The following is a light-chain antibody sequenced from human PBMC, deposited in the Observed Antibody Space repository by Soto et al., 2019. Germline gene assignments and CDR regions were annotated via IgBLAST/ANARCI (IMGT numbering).Light chain of an antibody. CDR3: QQLNSYPIT. Sequence: IQLTQSPSSLSATVGDRVTITCRASQGIRSYLAWYQQKPGKAPKLLSYAACTLQSGVPSRFSGSGSGTDFTLTISSLQPEDFATYYCQQLNSYPITFGQGTRLEIK. V-gene: IGKV1-9*01. CDR1: QGIRSY. CDR2: AAC. J-gene: IGKJ5*01.